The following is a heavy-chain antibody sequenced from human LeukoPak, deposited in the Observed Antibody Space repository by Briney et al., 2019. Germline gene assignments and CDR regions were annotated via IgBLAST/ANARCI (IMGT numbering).Heavy chain of an antibody. CDR2: INHSGST. D-gene: IGHD2-2*01. CDR1: GGSFSGYY. Sequence: SETLPLTCAVYGGSFSGYYWSWIRQPPGKGLEWIGEINHSGSTNYNPSLKSRVTISVDTSKNQFSLKLSSVTAADTAVYYCARADYASSTSSWGQGTLVTVSS. V-gene: IGHV4-34*01. J-gene: IGHJ5*02. CDR3: ARADYASSTSS.